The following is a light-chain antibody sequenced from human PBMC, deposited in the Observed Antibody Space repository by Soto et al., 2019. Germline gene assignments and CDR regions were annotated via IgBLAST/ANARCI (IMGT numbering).Light chain of an antibody. J-gene: IGKJ5*01. CDR1: QSMSNR. CDR3: QQDYNLPFT. CDR2: DAS. V-gene: IGKV1-5*01. Sequence: DIQMTLSHSTLSASVGDRVTITCRASQSMSNRLAWYQPKPGNAPKVLIYDASSLESGVPSRFSGSRSATEFILTISSLQPDDFAVYYCQQDYNLPFTFGQGTRLEI.